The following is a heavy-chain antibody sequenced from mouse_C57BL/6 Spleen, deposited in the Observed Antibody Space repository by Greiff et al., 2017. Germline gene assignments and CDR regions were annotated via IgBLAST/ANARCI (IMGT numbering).Heavy chain of an antibody. CDR3: ARVDYYGYYAMDY. V-gene: IGHV5-16*01. J-gene: IGHJ4*01. Sequence: EVMLVESEGGLVQPGSSMKLSCTASGFTFSDYYMAWVRQVPEKGLEWVANIYYDGSSTYYLDSLKSRFIISRDNAKNILYLQMSSLKSEDTATYYCARVDYYGYYAMDYWGQGTSVTVSS. CDR2: IYYDGSST. D-gene: IGHD1-1*01. CDR1: GFTFSDYY.